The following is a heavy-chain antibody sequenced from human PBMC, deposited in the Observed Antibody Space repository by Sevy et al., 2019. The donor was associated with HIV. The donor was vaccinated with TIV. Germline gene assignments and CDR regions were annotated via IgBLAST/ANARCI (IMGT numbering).Heavy chain of an antibody. CDR2: ISAYNGNT. V-gene: IGHV1-18*04. D-gene: IGHD5-12*01. CDR3: ARESVVAPIGAYYYYYYMDV. Sequence: VSVKVSCKASGYTFTSYGISWVRQAPGQGLEWMGWISAYNGNTNYAQKLQGRVTMTTDTSTSTAYMELRSLRSDDTAVYYCARESVVAPIGAYYYYYYMDVWGKGTTVTVSS. J-gene: IGHJ6*03. CDR1: GYTFTSYG.